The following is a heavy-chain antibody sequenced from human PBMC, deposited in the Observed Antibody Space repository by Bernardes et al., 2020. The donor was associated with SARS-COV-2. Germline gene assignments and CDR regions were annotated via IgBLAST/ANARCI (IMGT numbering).Heavy chain of an antibody. CDR2: VYYSGHT. CDR3: ARHLTSAAGAPDY. CDR1: GGSISSTSYY. Sequence: SETLSLTRTVSGGSISSTSYYWGWIRQSPGKGLDWIASVYYSGHTFFNPSLKSRVVISVDTSKNQFSLNLNSVTAADTATYFCARHLTSAAGAPDYWGQGTLVTVSS. V-gene: IGHV4-39*01. J-gene: IGHJ4*02. D-gene: IGHD6-13*01.